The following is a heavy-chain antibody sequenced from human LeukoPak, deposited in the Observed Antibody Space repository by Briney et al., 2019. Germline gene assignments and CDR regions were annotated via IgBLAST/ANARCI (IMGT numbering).Heavy chain of an antibody. CDR1: GFTFSSYW. CDR3: AREGLPSIYYDSSGYIDY. V-gene: IGHV3-7*01. CDR2: IKQDGSEK. Sequence: GGSLRLSCAASGFTFSSYWMTWVRQAPGKGLEWVANIKQDGSEKYYVDSVKGRFTISRDNSKNTLYLQMNSLRAEDTAVYYCAREGLPSIYYDSSGYIDYWGQGTLVTVSS. J-gene: IGHJ4*02. D-gene: IGHD3-22*01.